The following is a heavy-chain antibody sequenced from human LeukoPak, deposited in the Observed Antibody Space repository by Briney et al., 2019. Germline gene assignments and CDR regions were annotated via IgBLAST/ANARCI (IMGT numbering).Heavy chain of an antibody. CDR1: GYTFSNSY. V-gene: IGHV1-2*02. CDR3: ARGGDWHFDL. Sequence: ASVKVSCKASGYTFSNSYMHWLRQAPGQGPEWMGWINANSGGTNFSQKFQGRVTVTRDTSISTAFMEVRRLTSDDTAVYYCARGGDWHFDLWGRGTLVTVSS. J-gene: IGHJ2*01. CDR2: INANSGGT.